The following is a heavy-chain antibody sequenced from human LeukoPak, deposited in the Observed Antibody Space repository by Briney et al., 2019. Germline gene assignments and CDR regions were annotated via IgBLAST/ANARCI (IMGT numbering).Heavy chain of an antibody. V-gene: IGHV3-21*01. J-gene: IGHJ6*03. CDR2: ISSSSSYI. CDR3: ARDPYSGNYGNYYYYYMDV. D-gene: IGHD1-26*01. Sequence: GVLRLSRAASGFTFNTYGMSWIRQAPGKGLEWVSSISSSSSYIYYADSVKGRFTISRDNAKNSLYLQMNSLGPEDTAVYYCARDPYSGNYGNYYYYYMDVWGKGTTVTISS. CDR1: GFTFNTYG.